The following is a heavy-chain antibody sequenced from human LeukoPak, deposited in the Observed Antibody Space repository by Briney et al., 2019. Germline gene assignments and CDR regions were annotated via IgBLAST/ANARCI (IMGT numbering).Heavy chain of an antibody. V-gene: IGHV3-74*01. D-gene: IGHD3-22*01. CDR3: ATYPGRYYYDSSGEEYFQH. CDR1: GFTFSRYW. J-gene: IGHJ1*01. CDR2: INSDGSST. Sequence: GGSLRLSCAASGFTFSRYWMHWVRQAPGKGLVWVSRINSDGSSTSYADSVKGRFTISRDNAKNTLYLQMNSLRAEDTAVYYCATYPGRYYYDSSGEEYFQHWGQGTLVTVSS.